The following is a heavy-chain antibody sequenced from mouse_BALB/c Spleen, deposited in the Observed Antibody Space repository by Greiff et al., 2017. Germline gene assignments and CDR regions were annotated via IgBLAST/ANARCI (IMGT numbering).Heavy chain of an antibody. CDR2: IRNKANGYTT. V-gene: IGHV7-3*02. CDR3: ARDPPFFRYFDY. J-gene: IGHJ2*01. Sequence: EVKLMESGGGLVQPGGSLRLSCATSGFTFTDYYMSWVRQPPGKALEWLGFIRNKANGYTTEYSASVKGRFTISRDNSQSILYLQMNTLRAEDSATYYCARDPPFFRYFDYWGQGTTLTGSS. CDR1: GFTFTDYY.